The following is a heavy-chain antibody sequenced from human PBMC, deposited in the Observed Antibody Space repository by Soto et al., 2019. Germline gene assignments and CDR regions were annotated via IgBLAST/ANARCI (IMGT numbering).Heavy chain of an antibody. Sequence: PGESLKISCKGSGYSFTSYWISWVRQMPGKGLEWMGRIDPSDSYTNYSPSFQGHVTISADKSISTAYLQWSSLKASDTAMYYCARLPGIAVAGIQPGLDYWGQGTLVTVSS. CDR3: ARLPGIAVAGIQPGLDY. D-gene: IGHD6-19*01. CDR1: GYSFTSYW. CDR2: IDPSDSYT. J-gene: IGHJ4*02. V-gene: IGHV5-10-1*01.